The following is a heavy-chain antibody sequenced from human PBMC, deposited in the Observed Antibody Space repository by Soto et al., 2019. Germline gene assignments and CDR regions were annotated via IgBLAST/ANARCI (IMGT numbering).Heavy chain of an antibody. D-gene: IGHD6-13*01. V-gene: IGHV1-2*04. CDR2: INPNSGGT. J-gene: IGHJ6*02. Sequence: GASVKVSCKASGYTFTGYYMHWVRQAPGQGLEWMGWINPNSGGTNYAQKNQGWVTMTRDTSISTAYMELSRLRSDDTAVYYFARDNIAAAGPTDYYYYGMDVWGQGTTVTVSS. CDR1: GYTFTGYY. CDR3: ARDNIAAAGPTDYYYYGMDV.